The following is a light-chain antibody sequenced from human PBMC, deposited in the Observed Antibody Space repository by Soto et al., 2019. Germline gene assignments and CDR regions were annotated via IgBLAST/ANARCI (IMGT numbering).Light chain of an antibody. CDR3: QSSDSSLRRV. V-gene: IGLV1-40*01. CDR1: NSTIGAGFD. J-gene: IGLJ3*02. Sequence: QSVLTQPPSVSGAPGQRVTITCTGSNSTIGAGFDVHWYQHLPGTAPKLLIFANTNQPSGVPDRFSASKSGTSASLVITGLRADDEADYYCQSSDSSLRRVFGGGTKVTVL. CDR2: ANT.